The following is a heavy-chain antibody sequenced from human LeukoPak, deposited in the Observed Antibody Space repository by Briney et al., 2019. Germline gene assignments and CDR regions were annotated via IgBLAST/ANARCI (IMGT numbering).Heavy chain of an antibody. CDR1: GGSFSGYY. J-gene: IGHJ4*02. Sequence: PSETLSLTCAVYGGSFSGYYWSWIRQPPGKGLEWIGEINHSGSTNYNPSLKSRVTISVDTSKNQFSLKLSSVTAADTAVYYCARGGELLWAFDCWGQGTLVTVSS. CDR2: INHSGST. V-gene: IGHV4-34*01. D-gene: IGHD1-26*01. CDR3: ARGGELLWAFDC.